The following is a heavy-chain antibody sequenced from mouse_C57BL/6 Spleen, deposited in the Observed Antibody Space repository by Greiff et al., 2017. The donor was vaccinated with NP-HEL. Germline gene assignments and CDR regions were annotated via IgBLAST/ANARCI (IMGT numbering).Heavy chain of an antibody. J-gene: IGHJ4*01. Sequence: EVNLVESGGGLVKPGGSLKLSCAASGFTFSSYAMSWVRQTPEKRLEWVATISDGGSYTYYPDNVKGRFTISRDNAKNNLYLQMSHLKSEDTAMYYCAREGAQAHYYAMDYWGQGTSVTVSS. CDR2: ISDGGSYT. CDR1: GFTFSSYA. V-gene: IGHV5-4*01. CDR3: AREGAQAHYYAMDY. D-gene: IGHD3-2*02.